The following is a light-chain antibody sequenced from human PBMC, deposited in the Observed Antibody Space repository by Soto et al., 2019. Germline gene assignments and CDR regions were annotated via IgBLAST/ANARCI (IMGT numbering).Light chain of an antibody. CDR3: QQCYSSPLT. CDR1: QSISTW. J-gene: IGKJ4*01. Sequence: DIQMTQSPSTLSASVGDRVTITCRASQSISTWLAWYQQEPGKAPKLLIYAASSLQSGVPSRFSGSESGTDFTLTISSLQPEDFATYYCQQCYSSPLTFGGGTKVEIK. V-gene: IGKV1-5*01. CDR2: AAS.